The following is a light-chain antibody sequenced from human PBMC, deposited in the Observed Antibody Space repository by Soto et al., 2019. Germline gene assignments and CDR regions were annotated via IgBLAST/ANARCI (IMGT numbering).Light chain of an antibody. CDR1: ASNIGNNS. CDR3: GTWDTSLSAYV. CDR2: DDN. Sequence: QSVLTQPPSVSAAPGQRVTISCSGSASNIGNNSVSWYQQLPGAAPKLLIYDDNNRPSGIPDRFSGSKSGTSATLGITGLQTGDEADYYCGTWDTSLSAYVFGTGTKVTV. J-gene: IGLJ1*01. V-gene: IGLV1-51*01.